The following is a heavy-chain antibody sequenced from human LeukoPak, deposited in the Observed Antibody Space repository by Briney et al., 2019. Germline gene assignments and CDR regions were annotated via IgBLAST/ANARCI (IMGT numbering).Heavy chain of an antibody. CDR3: ARGRAYFD. CDR1: GGSFSGYY. J-gene: IGHJ4*02. D-gene: IGHD3-9*01. V-gene: IGHV4-34*01. Sequence: SETLSLTCAVYGGSFSGYYWTWIRQPPGKGLEWIGEMNHSGSANYNPSLKSRVTISVDTSKNQCSLRLSSVTAADTAVYYCARGRAYFDWGQGTLVTVSS. CDR2: MNHSGSA.